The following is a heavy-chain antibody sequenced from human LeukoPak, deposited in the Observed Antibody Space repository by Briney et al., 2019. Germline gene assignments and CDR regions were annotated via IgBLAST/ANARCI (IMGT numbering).Heavy chain of an antibody. J-gene: IGHJ4*02. CDR1: GGTFSSYA. Sequence: SVKVSCKASGGTFSSYAISWVRQAPGQGLEWMGGIIPIFGTANYAQKFQGRVTITADESTSTAYMELRSLRSDDMAVYYCARMLYSYGITSDYWGQGTLVTVSS. CDR3: ARMLYSYGITSDY. V-gene: IGHV1-69*01. D-gene: IGHD5-18*01. CDR2: IIPIFGTA.